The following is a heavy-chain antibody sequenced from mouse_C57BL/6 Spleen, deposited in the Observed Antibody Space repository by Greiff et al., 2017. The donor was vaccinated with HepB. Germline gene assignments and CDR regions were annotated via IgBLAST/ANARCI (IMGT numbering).Heavy chain of an antibody. CDR1: GYSITSGYY. CDR3: ARSGAYYSNYGFAY. CDR2: ISYDGSN. J-gene: IGHJ3*01. V-gene: IGHV3-6*01. Sequence: EVHLVESGPGLVKPSQSLSLTCSVTGYSITSGYYWNWIRQFPGNKLEWMGYISYDGSNNYNPSLKNRISITRDTSKNQFFLKLNSVTTEDTATYYCARSGAYYSNYGFAYWGQGTLVTVSA. D-gene: IGHD2-5*01.